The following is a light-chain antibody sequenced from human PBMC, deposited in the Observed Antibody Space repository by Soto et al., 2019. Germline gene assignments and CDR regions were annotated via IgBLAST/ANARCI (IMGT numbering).Light chain of an antibody. CDR1: SSDVGAFNY. CDR3: RSYTTRNTVV. CDR2: DVT. J-gene: IGLJ1*01. Sequence: QSVLTQPASVSGSPGQSISISCIGTSSDVGAFNYVSWYQHHPGKAPQLIIYDVTSRPSGVSNRFSASKSGNTASLTISGLQAEDEADYYCRSYTTRNTVVFGTGTKLTVL. V-gene: IGLV2-14*03.